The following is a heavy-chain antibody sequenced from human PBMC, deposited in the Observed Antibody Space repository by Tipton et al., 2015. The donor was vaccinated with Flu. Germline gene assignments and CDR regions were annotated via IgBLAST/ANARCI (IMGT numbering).Heavy chain of an antibody. CDR1: GFTFSSFA. D-gene: IGHD5-12*01. CDR3: AKHEGQRLRPLDY. CDR2: ISGTGGST. J-gene: IGHJ4*02. V-gene: IGHV3-23*01. Sequence: SGFTFSSFAMGWVRQAPGKGLEWVSSISGTGGSTYYADFVKGRFTISRDNFKNTLCLQMNTLGADDTAVYYCAKHEGQRLRPLDYWGQGTRVTVSS.